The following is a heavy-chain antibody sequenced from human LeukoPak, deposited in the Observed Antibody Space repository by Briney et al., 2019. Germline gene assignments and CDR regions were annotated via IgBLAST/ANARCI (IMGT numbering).Heavy chain of an antibody. CDR3: ARPRTASWYDFDY. V-gene: IGHV3-7*01. CDR2: IKEGGSEK. D-gene: IGHD6-13*01. Sequence: GGSLRLSCAASGFTFRSYWMAWVRQAPGKGLEWVANIKEGGSEKYYVDSVMGRFTISRDNAKNSLYMQMNSLRAEDAAVYYCARPRTASWYDFDYWGQGTLVTVSS. CDR1: GFTFRSYW. J-gene: IGHJ4*02.